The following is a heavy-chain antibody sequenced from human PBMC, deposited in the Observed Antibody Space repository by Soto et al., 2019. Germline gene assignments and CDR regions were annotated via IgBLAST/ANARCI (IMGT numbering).Heavy chain of an antibody. D-gene: IGHD3-10*01. J-gene: IGHJ4*02. V-gene: IGHV5-51*01. CDR1: GFTFTNYW. CDR2: IYPGDSDT. Sequence: EVQLVQSGAEVIKPGESLRISCKGSGFTFTNYWIGWVRQMPGKGLECVGIIYPGDSDTRYSPSFQGQVTISADKSITTAYLQWSSLKASDTAMYYCAKFVSRDPGWFGGADYWGQGTLVTVSS. CDR3: AKFVSRDPGWFGGADY.